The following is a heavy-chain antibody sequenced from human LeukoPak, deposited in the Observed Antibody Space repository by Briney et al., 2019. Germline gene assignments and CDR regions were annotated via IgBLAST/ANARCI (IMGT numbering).Heavy chain of an antibody. CDR2: IYYSEST. Sequence: SETLSLTCTVSGGSISSSSYYWGWIRQPPGKGLEWIGSIYYSESTYYNPSLKSRVTISVDTSKNQFSLKLSSVTAADTAVYYCARNPPPNYYDSSGYYRDAFDIWGQGTMVTVSS. CDR1: GGSISSSSYY. J-gene: IGHJ3*02. CDR3: ARNPPPNYYDSSGYYRDAFDI. V-gene: IGHV4-39*01. D-gene: IGHD3-22*01.